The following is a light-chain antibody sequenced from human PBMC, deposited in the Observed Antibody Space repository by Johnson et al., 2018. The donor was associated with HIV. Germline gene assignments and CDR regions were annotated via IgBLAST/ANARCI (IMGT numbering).Light chain of an antibody. J-gene: IGLJ1*01. Sequence: QSVLTQPPSVSAAPGQKVTISCSGSSSNIGNNYVSWYQQLPGTAPKLLIYDNNKRPSGIPDRFSRSKSGTSATLGITGLQTGDEADYYCGTWDSGLNTYVFGTGTKVTAL. CDR3: GTWDSGLNTYV. CDR2: DNN. CDR1: SSNIGNNY. V-gene: IGLV1-51*01.